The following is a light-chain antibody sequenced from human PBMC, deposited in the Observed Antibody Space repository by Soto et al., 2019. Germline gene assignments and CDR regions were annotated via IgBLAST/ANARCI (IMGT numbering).Light chain of an antibody. CDR1: SSNIGSNT. J-gene: IGLJ2*01. Sequence: QSVLTQPPSASGTPGQRVTISCSGSSSNIGSNTVNWYQQLPGAAPKLLIFGNNQRPSGVPDRFSGSQSGTSASLAISGLQSEDEADYYCAAWDDSLNGVEFGGGTKLTVL. CDR2: GNN. CDR3: AAWDDSLNGVE. V-gene: IGLV1-44*01.